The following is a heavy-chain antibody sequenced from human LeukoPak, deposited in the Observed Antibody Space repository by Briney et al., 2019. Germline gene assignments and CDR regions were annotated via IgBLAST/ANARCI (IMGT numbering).Heavy chain of an antibody. CDR1: GYTPTSYD. D-gene: IGHD1-7*01. Sequence: GASVKVSCKASGYTPTSYDINWVRQATGQGLEWMGWMNPNSGNAGYAQKFQGRVTMTRNTSISTAYMELSSLRSEDTAVYYCASSRITGTDSGRYYYYGMDVWGQGTTVTVSS. J-gene: IGHJ6*02. V-gene: IGHV1-8*01. CDR2: MNPNSGNA. CDR3: ASSRITGTDSGRYYYYGMDV.